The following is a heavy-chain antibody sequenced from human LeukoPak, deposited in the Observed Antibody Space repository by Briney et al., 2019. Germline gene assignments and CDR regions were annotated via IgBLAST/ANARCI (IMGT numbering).Heavy chain of an antibody. CDR1: GFTFDDYA. J-gene: IGHJ6*03. V-gene: IGHV3-9*01. CDR2: ISWNSGII. D-gene: IGHD2-15*01. Sequence: PGGSLRLSCAASGFTFDDYAMHWVRQAPGKGLEWVSGISWNSGIIGYADSVKGRFTISRDNAKNSLFLQMNSLRAEDTAVYYCARVLRYCSGGNCYSGGLGYMDVWGEGTTVTISS. CDR3: ARVLRYCSGGNCYSGGLGYMDV.